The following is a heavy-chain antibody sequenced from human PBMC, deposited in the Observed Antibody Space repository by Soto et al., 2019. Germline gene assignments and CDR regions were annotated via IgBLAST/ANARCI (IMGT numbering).Heavy chain of an antibody. CDR2: INHSGST. V-gene: IGHV4-34*01. Sequence: QVQLQQWGAGLLKPSETLSLTCAVYGGSFSGYYWSWIRQPPGKGLEWIGEINHSGSTNYNPSLKSRVTISVDTSKNQFSLKLSSVTAADTAVYYCAVPGERPYYMGVWGKGTTVTVSS. CDR3: AVPGERPYYMGV. CDR1: GGSFSGYY. J-gene: IGHJ6*03. D-gene: IGHD3-10*01.